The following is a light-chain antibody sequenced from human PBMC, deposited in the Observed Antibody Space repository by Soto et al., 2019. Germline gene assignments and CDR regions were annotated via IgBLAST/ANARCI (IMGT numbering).Light chain of an antibody. CDR3: MQGTHWPPAT. CDR1: QSLVYSDGNTY. J-gene: IGKJ1*01. V-gene: IGKV2-30*01. Sequence: VVMTQSPLSLPVTLGQPASISCRSSQSLVYSDGNTYLSWFQQRPGQSPRRLIYKVSNRDSGVPDRFSGSGSGTDFTLQINRVEAEDVGVYFCMQGTHWPPATFGQGTKVEIK. CDR2: KVS.